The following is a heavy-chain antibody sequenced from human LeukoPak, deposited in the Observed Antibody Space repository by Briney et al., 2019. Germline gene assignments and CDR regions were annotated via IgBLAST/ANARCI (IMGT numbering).Heavy chain of an antibody. CDR2: ISSSGSTI. CDR3: ARALGINYFDY. V-gene: IGHV3-11*01. D-gene: IGHD3-10*01. J-gene: IGHJ4*02. CDR1: GFTVSSNY. Sequence: GGSLRLSCAASGFTVSSNYMSWVRQAPGKGLEWVSYISSSGSTIYYADSVKGRFTISRDNAKNSLYLQMNSLRAEDTAVYYCARALGINYFDYWGQGTLVTVSS.